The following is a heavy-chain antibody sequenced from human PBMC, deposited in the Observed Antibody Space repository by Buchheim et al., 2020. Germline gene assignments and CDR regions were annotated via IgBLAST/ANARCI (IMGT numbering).Heavy chain of an antibody. V-gene: IGHV4-30-4*01. CDR1: GGSISSGDYY. CDR3: ARTLYYYDSSGYYLYYFDY. Sequence: QVQLQESGPGLVKPSQTLSLTCTVSGGSISSGDYYWSWIRQPPGKGLEWIGYIYYSGSTYYNPSLKSRVTITVDTAKNQFLLKLSSVTAADTAVYYCARTLYYYDSSGYYLYYFDYWGQGTL. J-gene: IGHJ4*02. D-gene: IGHD3-22*01. CDR2: IYYSGST.